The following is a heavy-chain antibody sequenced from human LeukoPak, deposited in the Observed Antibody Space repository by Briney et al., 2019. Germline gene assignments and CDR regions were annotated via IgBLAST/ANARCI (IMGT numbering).Heavy chain of an antibody. Sequence: VASVKVSCKASGYTFTGYYMHWVRQAPGQGLEWMIWINPNSGGTNYAQKFQGRVTMTRDTSISTAYMELSRLRSDDTAVYYCARSIAVAGTVADYWGQGTLVTVSS. CDR1: GYTFTGYY. CDR2: INPNSGGT. D-gene: IGHD6-19*01. J-gene: IGHJ4*02. V-gene: IGHV1-2*02. CDR3: ARSIAVAGTVADY.